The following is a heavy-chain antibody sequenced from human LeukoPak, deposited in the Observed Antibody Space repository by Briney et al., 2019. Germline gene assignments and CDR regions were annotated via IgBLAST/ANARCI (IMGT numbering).Heavy chain of an antibody. Sequence: GGSLRLSCAASGVTFSSYWMSWVRQAPGKGLEWVADIKQDGSEKYYVDSVKGRFTISRDNAKNSLYLQMNRVRAEDTAVYYCARESWVQLWSYFDYWGQGTLVSVSS. CDR2: IKQDGSEK. D-gene: IGHD5-18*01. J-gene: IGHJ4*02. CDR3: ARESWVQLWSYFDY. CDR1: GVTFSSYW. V-gene: IGHV3-7*01.